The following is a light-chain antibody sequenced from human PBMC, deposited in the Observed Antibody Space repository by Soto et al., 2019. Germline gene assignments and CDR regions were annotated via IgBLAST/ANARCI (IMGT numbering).Light chain of an antibody. Sequence: IVKTQSPATLSGSPGERATLSCRASQSISNNLAWYQQKPGQAPRLLIYRASTRATGIPVRFSGSGSGTDFTLTISSLQSEDFAVYYCQHYNNWPPWTFGQGTKVEIK. V-gene: IGKV3-15*01. CDR1: QSISNN. CDR3: QHYNNWPPWT. J-gene: IGKJ1*01. CDR2: RAS.